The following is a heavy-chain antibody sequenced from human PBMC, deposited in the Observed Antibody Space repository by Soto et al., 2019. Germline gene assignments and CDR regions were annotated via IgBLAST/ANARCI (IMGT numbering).Heavy chain of an antibody. CDR2: VSYDGTKE. Sequence: QVQLVESGGGVVQPGRSLRLSCAVSGFTFDSYPMHWVRQAPGKGLEWVAVVSYDGTKEYYADSVKGRFTISRDNSKSTLSLQMNSLRADDTAVYYCARAEYSSSWSAYYYYYGMDVWGQGTTVTVSS. CDR1: GFTFDSYP. J-gene: IGHJ6*02. V-gene: IGHV3-30*14. D-gene: IGHD6-13*01. CDR3: ARAEYSSSWSAYYYYYGMDV.